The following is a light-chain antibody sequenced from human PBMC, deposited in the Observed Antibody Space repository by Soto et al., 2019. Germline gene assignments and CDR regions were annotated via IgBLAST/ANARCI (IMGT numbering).Light chain of an antibody. CDR3: QQRSNWPPV. CDR1: QSVSSY. J-gene: IGKJ5*01. V-gene: IGKV3-11*01. CDR2: DAS. Sequence: ENVLTLSPATLALSPGERATLSCRASQSVSSYLAWYQQKPGQAPRLLIYDASNRATGIPARFSGSGSGTDFTLTISSLEPEDFAVYYCQQRSNWPPVFGQGTRLEI.